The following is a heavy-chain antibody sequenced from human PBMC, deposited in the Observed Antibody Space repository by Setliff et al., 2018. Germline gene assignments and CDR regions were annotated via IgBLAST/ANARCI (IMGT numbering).Heavy chain of an antibody. J-gene: IGHJ6*02. V-gene: IGHV1-69*06. CDR1: GGTFSGYA. CDR2: ITPIFETA. Sequence: SVKVSCKASGGTFSGYAFSWVRQAPGQGLEWMGGITPIFETAHYAEKFQGRVTITADKSTSTVHMELSSLISADSAVYFCVRDSVTLAQLERRGGWHYFRMDVWGQGTTVTVSS. D-gene: IGHD1-1*01. CDR3: VRDSVTLAQLERRGGWHYFRMDV.